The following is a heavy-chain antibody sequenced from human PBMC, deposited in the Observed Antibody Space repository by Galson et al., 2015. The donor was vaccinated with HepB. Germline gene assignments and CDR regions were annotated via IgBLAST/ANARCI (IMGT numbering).Heavy chain of an antibody. CDR1: GGSISSYY. CDR3: AGGHSSGWYPLDY. CDR2: IYYSGST. Sequence: ETLSLTCTVSGGSISSYYWSWIRQPPGKGLEWIGYIYYSGSTNYNPSLKSRVTISVDTSKNQFSLKLSSVTAADTAVYYCAGGHSSGWYPLDYWGQGTLVTVSS. V-gene: IGHV4-59*08. J-gene: IGHJ4*02. D-gene: IGHD6-19*01.